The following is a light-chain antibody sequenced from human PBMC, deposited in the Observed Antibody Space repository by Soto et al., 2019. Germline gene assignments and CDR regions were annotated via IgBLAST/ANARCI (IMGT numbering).Light chain of an antibody. CDR1: QSVGSN. Sequence: EIVMTQSPGTLSVSPGERATLSCRASQSVGSNLAWYQQRPGQAPRLLIYGASTRATGIPARVSGSGSGTEFTLTISSLQSEDFAVYYCQHYNNWPPLFGPGTKVDIK. V-gene: IGKV3-15*01. CDR2: GAS. J-gene: IGKJ3*01. CDR3: QHYNNWPPL.